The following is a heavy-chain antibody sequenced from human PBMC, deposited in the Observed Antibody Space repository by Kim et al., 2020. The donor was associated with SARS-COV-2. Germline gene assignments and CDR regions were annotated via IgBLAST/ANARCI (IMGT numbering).Heavy chain of an antibody. V-gene: IGHV4-34*01. CDR2: INHSGST. Sequence: SETLSLTCAVYGGSFSGYYWSWIRQPPGKGLEWIGEINHSGSTNYNPSLKSRVTISVDTSKNQFSLKLSSVTAADTAVYYCARVRRTTVVTLYAFDIWGQGTMVTVSS. CDR3: ARVRRTTVVTLYAFDI. D-gene: IGHD4-17*01. CDR1: GGSFSGYY. J-gene: IGHJ3*02.